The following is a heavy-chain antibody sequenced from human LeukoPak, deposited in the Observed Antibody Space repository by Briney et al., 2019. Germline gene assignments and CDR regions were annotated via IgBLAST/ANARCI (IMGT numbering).Heavy chain of an antibody. CDR3: ARSDYSYPFDY. Sequence: SVKVSCKASGGTFSSYAISWVRQAPGQGLEWMGRIIPILGIANYAQKFQGRVTITADKSTSTAYMELSSLRSEDTAVYYCARSDYSYPFDYSGQGTLVTVSS. D-gene: IGHD2-15*01. CDR1: GGTFSSYA. CDR2: IIPILGIA. V-gene: IGHV1-69*04. J-gene: IGHJ4*02.